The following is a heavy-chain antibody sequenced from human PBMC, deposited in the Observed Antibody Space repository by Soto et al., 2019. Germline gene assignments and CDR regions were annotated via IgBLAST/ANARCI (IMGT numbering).Heavy chain of an antibody. CDR2: ITSDTKTI. V-gene: IGHV3-48*02. CDR1: GFRFSIYS. CDR3: ARAVEGHFDY. Sequence: EVRLVESGGALVQRGGSLTLSCAASGFRFSIYSMNWVRQAPGKGLEWSAYITSDTKTIKYAESVKGRFTISRDNAKNSVYLQMDNLSDEDTAVYYCARAVEGHFDYGGQGTVVTVSS. J-gene: IGHJ4*02. D-gene: IGHD6-19*01.